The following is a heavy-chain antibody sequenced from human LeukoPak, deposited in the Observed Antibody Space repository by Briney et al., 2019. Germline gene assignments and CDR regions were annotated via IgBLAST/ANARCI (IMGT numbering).Heavy chain of an antibody. CDR3: ARGPYDYVWGSYPSYFDY. CDR1: GASIASHSW. D-gene: IGHD3-16*02. V-gene: IGHV4/OR15-8*01. Sequence: SETLSLTCAVSGASIASHSWWSWVRQPPGKGLEWIGEVYHSGGANYKPSLKSRVTISVDTSRNHFSLKLTSVTAADTAVYYCARGPYDYVWGSYPSYFDYWGQGTLVTVSS. J-gene: IGHJ4*02. CDR2: VYHSGGA.